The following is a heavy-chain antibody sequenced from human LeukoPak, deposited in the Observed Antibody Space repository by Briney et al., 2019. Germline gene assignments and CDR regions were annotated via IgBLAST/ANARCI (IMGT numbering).Heavy chain of an antibody. CDR2: VWYDGGNK. D-gene: IGHD6-19*01. J-gene: IGHJ4*02. Sequence: GGSLRLSCAASGFTFSSYGMHWVRQAPGKGLEWVAVVWYDGGNKYYADSVKGRFTISRDNSKNTLYLQMNSLRAEDTAVYYCAKAFIAVAVNYFDYWGQGTLVTVSS. CDR1: GFTFSSYG. V-gene: IGHV3-33*06. CDR3: AKAFIAVAVNYFDY.